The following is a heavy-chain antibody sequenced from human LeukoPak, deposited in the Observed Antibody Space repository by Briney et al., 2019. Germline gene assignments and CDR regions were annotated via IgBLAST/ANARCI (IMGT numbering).Heavy chain of an antibody. CDR3: ARTDLYYYDSSAYG. J-gene: IGHJ4*02. CDR1: GFTFSSYE. V-gene: IGHV3-48*03. D-gene: IGHD3-22*01. Sequence: PGGSLRLSCAASGFTFSSYEMNWVRQAPRKGLEWVSYISSSGSTIYYADSVKGRFTISRDNAKNSLYLQMNSLRAEDTAVYYCARTDLYYYDSSAYGWGQGTLVTVSS. CDR2: ISSSGSTI.